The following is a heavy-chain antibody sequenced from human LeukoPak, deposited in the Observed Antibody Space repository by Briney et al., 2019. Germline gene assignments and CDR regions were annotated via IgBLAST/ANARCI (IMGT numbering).Heavy chain of an antibody. D-gene: IGHD2-2*02. CDR2: IKQDGSEK. CDR1: GFTFSSYW. CDR3: ARLWGYCSSTSCYK. Sequence: PGGSLRLSCAASGFTFSSYWISWVRQAPGKGLEWVANIKQDGSEKYYVDSVKGRFTISRDNAKNSLYLQMNSLRAEDTAVYYCARLWGYCSSTSCYKWGQGTLVTVSS. V-gene: IGHV3-7*03. J-gene: IGHJ4*02.